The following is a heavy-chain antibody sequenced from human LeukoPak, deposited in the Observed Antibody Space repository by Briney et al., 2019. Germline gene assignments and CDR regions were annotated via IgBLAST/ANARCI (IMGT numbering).Heavy chain of an antibody. CDR3: AKVSFVVVPAARSTHFDY. V-gene: IGHV4-34*01. D-gene: IGHD2-2*01. J-gene: IGHJ4*02. CDR2: INHSGST. Sequence: SETLSLTCAVYGGSFSGYYWSWIRQPPGKGLEWIGEINHSGSTNYNPSLKSRVTISVDTSKNQFSLKLSSVTAADTAVYYCAKVSFVVVPAARSTHFDYWGQGTLVTVSS. CDR1: GGSFSGYY.